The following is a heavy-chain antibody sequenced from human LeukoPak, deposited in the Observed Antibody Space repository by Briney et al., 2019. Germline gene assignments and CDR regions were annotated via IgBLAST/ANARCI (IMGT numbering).Heavy chain of an antibody. CDR3: ARAGDYYGSGSYPC. J-gene: IGHJ4*02. CDR1: GYTFTGYY. V-gene: IGHV1-2*02. Sequence: ASVKVSCKASGYTFTGYYMHWVRQAPGQGLEWMGWINPNSGGTNYAQKFQGRVTMTRDTSISTAYMELSRLRSDDTAVYYCARAGDYYGSGSYPCWGQGTLVTVSS. CDR2: INPNSGGT. D-gene: IGHD3-10*01.